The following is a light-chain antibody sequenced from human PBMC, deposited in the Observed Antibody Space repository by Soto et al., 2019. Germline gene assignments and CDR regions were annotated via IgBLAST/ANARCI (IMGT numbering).Light chain of an antibody. J-gene: IGKJ1*01. Sequence: DIQMTQSPSTLSASVGDRVTITCRASQSISSWLAWYQQKPGKAPKLLIYDASSLESGVPSRFSGSGSGTEFTLTISSLQPDDFATYYCQQYNSYSGTFGQGTXV. CDR3: QQYNSYSGT. CDR1: QSISSW. V-gene: IGKV1-5*01. CDR2: DAS.